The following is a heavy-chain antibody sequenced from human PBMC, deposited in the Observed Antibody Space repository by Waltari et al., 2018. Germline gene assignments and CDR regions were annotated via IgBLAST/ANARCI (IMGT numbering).Heavy chain of an antibody. V-gene: IGHV4-39*01. Sequence: QLQLQESGPGLVKASETLSLTCTVSGGSISSSTYYWGWIRQPPGKGLEWIGSIYYSGSIYYNPSLKSRVTISVDTSKNQFSLKLSSVTAADTAVYYCARHRDISGWYNWFDPGAREPWSPSPQ. CDR3: ARHRDISGWYNWFDP. D-gene: IGHD6-19*01. CDR2: IYYSGSI. CDR1: GGSISSSTYY. J-gene: IGHJ5*02.